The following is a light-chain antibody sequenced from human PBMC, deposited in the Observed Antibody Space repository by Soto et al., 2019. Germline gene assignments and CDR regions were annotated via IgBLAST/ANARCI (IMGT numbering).Light chain of an antibody. V-gene: IGKV1D-13*01. J-gene: IGKJ5*01. Sequence: IQLTQSPSSLPVSVGDRVTITCRASQGISSALAWYQQKPGKAPKLLIYDASSLESGVPSRFSGSGSGTDFTLTISSLRPEDFATYYCQQFHNYPPITFGQGTRLEIK. CDR3: QQFHNYPPIT. CDR1: QGISSA. CDR2: DAS.